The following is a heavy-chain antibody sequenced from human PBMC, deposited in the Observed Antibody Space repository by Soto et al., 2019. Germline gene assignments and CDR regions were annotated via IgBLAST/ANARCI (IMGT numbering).Heavy chain of an antibody. CDR2: ISISGTNT. CDR1: IFTSSSYA. Sequence: PGGSLRLSCAASIFTSSSYAMSWVRQAPGKGLEWVSGISISGTNTYYADSVKGRFAISRDTSKNTLYLQMNSLRAEDTAVYYCAKVDYGAWFDPWGQGTLVTVSS. J-gene: IGHJ5*02. CDR3: AKVDYGAWFDP. V-gene: IGHV3-23*01. D-gene: IGHD3-10*01.